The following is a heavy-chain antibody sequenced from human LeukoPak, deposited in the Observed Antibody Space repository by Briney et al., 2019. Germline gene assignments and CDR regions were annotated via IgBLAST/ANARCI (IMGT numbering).Heavy chain of an antibody. J-gene: IGHJ4*02. V-gene: IGHV4-61*02. Sequence: SQTLSLTCTVSGGSVTSGNYYWNWIRQPAGKGLEWIGRIYTNGGASYNPSLKSRVTISIDASKNQFSLKLSSVTAADTAVYYCAREPYSSSWVDYWGQGTLVTVSS. CDR2: IYTNGGA. CDR3: AREPYSSSWVDY. D-gene: IGHD6-13*01. CDR1: GGSVTSGNYY.